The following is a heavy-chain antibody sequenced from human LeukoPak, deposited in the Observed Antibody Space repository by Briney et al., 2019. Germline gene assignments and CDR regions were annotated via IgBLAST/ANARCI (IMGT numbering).Heavy chain of an antibody. V-gene: IGHV3-21*01. CDR2: ISSSSSYI. CDR3: ARFRNGYDSSGFTDFDY. D-gene: IGHD3-22*01. CDR1: GFTFSSYW. Sequence: AGGSLRLSCAASGFTFSSYWMSWVRQAPGKGLEWVSSISSSSSYIYYADSVKGRFTISRDNAKNSLYLQMNSLRAEDTAVYYCARFRNGYDSSGFTDFDYWGQGTLVTVSS. J-gene: IGHJ4*02.